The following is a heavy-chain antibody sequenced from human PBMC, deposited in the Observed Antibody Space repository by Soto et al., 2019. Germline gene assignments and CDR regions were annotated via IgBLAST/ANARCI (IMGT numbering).Heavy chain of an antibody. V-gene: IGHV3-23*01. CDR1: GFTFSTYA. J-gene: IGHJ6*02. CDR3: ATRRDASYYYYGMDV. Sequence: PGGSLILSCAASGFTFSTYAMSWVRQAPGKGLEWVSAISGSGGSTYYADSVKGRFTISRDNSKNTLFLQMNSLRAEDTAVYYCATRRDASYYYYGMDVWGQGTTVTVSS. CDR2: ISGSGGST. D-gene: IGHD2-2*01.